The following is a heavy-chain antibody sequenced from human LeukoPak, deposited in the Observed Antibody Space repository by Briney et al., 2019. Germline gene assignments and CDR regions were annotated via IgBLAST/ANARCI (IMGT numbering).Heavy chain of an antibody. D-gene: IGHD5-18*01. V-gene: IGHV3-7*01. CDR3: ARRSAMVIH. CDR1: GFAFSNYW. Sequence: GGSLRLSCAASGFAFSNYWMSWVRQAPGKGLEWVANIKQDGSEKYYVDSVKGRFTISRDNAKNSLYLQMNSLRAEDTAVYYCARRSAMVIHWGQGTLVTVSS. J-gene: IGHJ4*02. CDR2: IKQDGSEK.